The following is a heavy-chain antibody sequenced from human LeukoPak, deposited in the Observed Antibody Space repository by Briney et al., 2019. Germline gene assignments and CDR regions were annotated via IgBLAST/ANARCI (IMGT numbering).Heavy chain of an antibody. V-gene: IGHV3-21*01. Sequence: PGGSLRLSCAASGFTFSSYSMNWVRQAPGKGLEWVSSISSSSGYIYYADSVKGRFTISRDNAKNSLYPQMNSLRAEDTAVYYCASGANGYYYYMDVWGKGTTVTVSS. CDR3: ASGANGYYYYMDV. CDR2: ISSSSGYI. D-gene: IGHD4/OR15-4a*01. J-gene: IGHJ6*03. CDR1: GFTFSSYS.